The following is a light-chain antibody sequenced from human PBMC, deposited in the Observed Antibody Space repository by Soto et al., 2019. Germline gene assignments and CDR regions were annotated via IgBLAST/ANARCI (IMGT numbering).Light chain of an antibody. Sequence: DIVMTQSPDSLAVSLGERATINCKSSRSVLYRSNNKNYLAWYQHKPGQPPKLLIYWASTRESGVPDRFSGSGSGTDFTLTISSLQAEDVAVYYCQQYYSTPRTFGQGTKVEIK. CDR3: QQYYSTPRT. CDR1: RSVLYRSNNKNY. V-gene: IGKV4-1*01. CDR2: WAS. J-gene: IGKJ1*01.